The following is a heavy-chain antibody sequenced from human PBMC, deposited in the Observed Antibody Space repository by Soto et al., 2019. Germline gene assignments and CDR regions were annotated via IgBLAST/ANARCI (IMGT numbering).Heavy chain of an antibody. CDR3: TRYTYTSRYSYFGMDV. Sequence: ESGGGLVEPGRSLRLSCTCFGFTFGDYAISWSRQAPGKGLEWVGVIRSKAYGETTDYGASVKGRFTILRDDSKSIAYLQLNSLQSEDTGVYYCTRYTYTSRYSYFGMDVWGHGTAVTVSS. J-gene: IGHJ6*02. CDR2: IRSKAYGETT. D-gene: IGHD2-2*01. V-gene: IGHV3-49*03. CDR1: GFTFGDYA.